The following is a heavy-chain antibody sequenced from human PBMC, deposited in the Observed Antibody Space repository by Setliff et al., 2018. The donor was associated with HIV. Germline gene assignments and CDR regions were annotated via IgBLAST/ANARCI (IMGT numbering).Heavy chain of an antibody. Sequence: SETLSLTCTVSGDSITGHYWNWIRQPPGKGLEWIGYIFYTGSTNYNPSLKSRVTISADTSKNQFSLNLSSVTAAETAVYYCARVGLPYNSGRLDQWGQGALVTVSS. J-gene: IGHJ4*02. CDR3: ARVGLPYNSGRLDQ. CDR2: IFYTGST. CDR1: GDSITGHY. D-gene: IGHD5-18*01. V-gene: IGHV4-59*08.